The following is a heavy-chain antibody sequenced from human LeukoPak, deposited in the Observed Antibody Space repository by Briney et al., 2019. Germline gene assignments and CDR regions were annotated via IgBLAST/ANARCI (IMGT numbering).Heavy chain of an antibody. J-gene: IGHJ6*03. CDR2: IYQSGST. CDR3: VRHLPCFGCYYYYMDV. CDR1: GGSINSGGYY. D-gene: IGHD6-19*01. V-gene: IGHV4-30-2*01. Sequence: SETLSLTCTVSGGSINSGGYYRSWIRQPPGKGLEWIGYIYQSGSTYYNPSLKSRVTISVDRSKNQFYLNLTSVTAADTAVYYCVRHLPCFGCYYYYMDVWGRGTTVTVSS.